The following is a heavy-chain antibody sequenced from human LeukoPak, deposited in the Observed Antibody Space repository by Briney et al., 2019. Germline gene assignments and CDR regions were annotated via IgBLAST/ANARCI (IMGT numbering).Heavy chain of an antibody. Sequence: GGSLRLSCAASGFTFSSYAMSGVLQAPGKGLEWVSAISGSGGSTYYADSVKGRFTISRDNSKNTLYLQMNSLRAEDTAVYYCAKDLGSSGWLTYYFDYWGQGTLVTVSS. CDR3: AKDLGSSGWLTYYFDY. V-gene: IGHV3-23*01. D-gene: IGHD6-19*01. CDR1: GFTFSSYA. CDR2: ISGSGGST. J-gene: IGHJ4*02.